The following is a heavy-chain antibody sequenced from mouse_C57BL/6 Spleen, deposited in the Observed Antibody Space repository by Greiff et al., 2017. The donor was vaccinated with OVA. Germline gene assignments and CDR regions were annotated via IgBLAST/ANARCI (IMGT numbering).Heavy chain of an antibody. J-gene: IGHJ2*01. CDR2: IDPSDSYT. CDR1: GYTFTSYW. V-gene: IGHV1-50*01. D-gene: IGHD1-1*01. CDR3: ARGGITTGVDY. Sequence: QVQLQQPGAELVKPGASVKLSCKASGYTFTSYWMQWVKQRPGQGLEWIGEIDPSDSYTNYNQKFKGKATLTVDTSSSTAYMQLSSLTSEDSAVYYCARGGITTGVDYWGQGTTLTVSS.